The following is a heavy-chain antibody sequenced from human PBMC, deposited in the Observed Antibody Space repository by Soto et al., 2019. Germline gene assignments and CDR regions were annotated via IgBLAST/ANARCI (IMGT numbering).Heavy chain of an antibody. Sequence: QVQLVQSGAEVKKPGASVKVSCKASGYTFTAYYMHWVRQTPGQGLEWMGWINPNTGGTDYAQKFQGRVTMTSDTSISTAYMELTRLRSDDTAVYYCASRYNYGSPWGQGTLVTVSS. CDR1: GYTFTAYY. D-gene: IGHD5-18*01. J-gene: IGHJ5*02. CDR3: ASRYNYGSP. V-gene: IGHV1-2*02. CDR2: INPNTGGT.